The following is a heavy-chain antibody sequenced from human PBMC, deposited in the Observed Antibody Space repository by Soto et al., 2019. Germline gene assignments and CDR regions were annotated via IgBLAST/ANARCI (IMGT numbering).Heavy chain of an antibody. V-gene: IGHV1-2*02. CDR1: GYTFTGYY. D-gene: IGHD6-6*01. J-gene: IGHJ4*02. CDR2: INPNSGGT. CDR3: ARDLLEYSSSMYYFDY. Sequence: ASVKVSCKASGYTFTGYYMHWVRQAPGQGLEWMGWINPNSGGTNYAQKFQGRVTMTRDTSISTAYMELSRLRSDDTAVYYCARDLLEYSSSMYYFDYWGQGTLVTVSS.